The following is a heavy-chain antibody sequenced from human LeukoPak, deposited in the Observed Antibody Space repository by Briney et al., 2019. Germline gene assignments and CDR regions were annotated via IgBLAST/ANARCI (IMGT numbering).Heavy chain of an antibody. Sequence: PSETLSLTCTVSGYSISSGYYWGWIRQPPGKGLEWIGYIYYSGSTNYNPSLKSRVTISVDTSKNQFSLKLSSVTAADTAVYYCARVLWSGYYLFDYWGQGTLVTVSS. J-gene: IGHJ4*02. CDR1: GYSISSGYY. D-gene: IGHD3-3*01. CDR3: ARVLWSGYYLFDY. V-gene: IGHV4-61*01. CDR2: IYYSGST.